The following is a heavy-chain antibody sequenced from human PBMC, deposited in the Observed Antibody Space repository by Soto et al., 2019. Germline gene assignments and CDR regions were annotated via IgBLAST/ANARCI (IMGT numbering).Heavy chain of an antibody. J-gene: IGHJ5*02. V-gene: IGHV3-30*18. D-gene: IGHD4-17*01. CDR3: AKDLLPNTVTTCGS. CDR1: GFSFDSHG. Sequence: QVQLVESGGGAVKPARSLRLSCAASGFSFDSHGMHWVRQAPGKGLEWVAVISSDGNNKYYADSVKGRFTISRDNFNNILYLQMSSLRAEDTAVYYCAKDLLPNTVTTCGSWGQGTLVTVSS. CDR2: ISSDGNNK.